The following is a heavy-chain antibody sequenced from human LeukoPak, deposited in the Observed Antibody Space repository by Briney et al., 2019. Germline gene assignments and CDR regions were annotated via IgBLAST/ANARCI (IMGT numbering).Heavy chain of an antibody. D-gene: IGHD2-2*01. Sequence: PGGSLRLSCAASGFTFSSYWMSWVRQAPGKGLEWVANIKQDGSEKYYVDSVKGRFTISRDNAKNSLYLQMNSLRAEDTAVYYCARDIVVVPAANERWFDPWGQGTLVTVSS. V-gene: IGHV3-7*01. CDR1: GFTFSSYW. CDR2: IKQDGSEK. CDR3: ARDIVVVPAANERWFDP. J-gene: IGHJ5*02.